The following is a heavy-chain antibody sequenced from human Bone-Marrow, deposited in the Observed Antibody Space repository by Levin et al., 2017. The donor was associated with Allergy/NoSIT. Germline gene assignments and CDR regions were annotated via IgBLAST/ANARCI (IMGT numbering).Heavy chain of an antibody. CDR1: GFTFSSWW. CDR3: SRDLSGRSDY. D-gene: IGHD3-3*01. J-gene: IGHJ4*02. CDR2: TNEDGSIT. V-gene: IGHV3-74*01. Sequence: LSLTCAASGFTFSSWWMHWVRQAPGKGLVWVSRTNEDGSITDCADSAKGRFTISRDNGKNTLYLQMNSLRVEDTAVYYCSRDLSGRSDYWGPGTLVTVSS.